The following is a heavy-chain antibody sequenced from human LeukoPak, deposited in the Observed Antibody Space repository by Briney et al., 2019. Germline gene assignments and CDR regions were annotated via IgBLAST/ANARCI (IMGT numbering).Heavy chain of an antibody. D-gene: IGHD5-12*01. CDR1: GFSFSSYE. CDR3: ARLVATGAFDI. Sequence: PGGSLRLSCAASGFSFSSYEMNWVRQAPGKGLEWVSYIGSSGSTIYYADSVKGRFTISRDNAKNSLYLQMNSLRAEDTAVYYCARLVATGAFDIWGQGTMVTVSS. V-gene: IGHV3-48*03. CDR2: IGSSGSTI. J-gene: IGHJ3*02.